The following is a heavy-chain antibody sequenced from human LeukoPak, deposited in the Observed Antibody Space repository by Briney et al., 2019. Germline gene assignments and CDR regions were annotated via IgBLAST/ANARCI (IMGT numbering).Heavy chain of an antibody. CDR1: GDSISSGRYF. CDR3: ARDPYCSSTSCPVGFDY. J-gene: IGHJ4*02. CDR2: IYTTGNT. Sequence: SETLSLTCTVSGDSISSGRYFWNWIRQPAGKTLEWIGRIYTTGNTDYNPSLRGRFTISVDTPKNQFSLKLSSMTAADTAVYYCARDPYCSSTSCPVGFDYWGQGALVTVSS. V-gene: IGHV4-61*02. D-gene: IGHD2-2*01.